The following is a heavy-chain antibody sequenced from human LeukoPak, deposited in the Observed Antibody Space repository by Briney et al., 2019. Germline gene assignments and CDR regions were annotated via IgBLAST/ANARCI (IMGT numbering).Heavy chain of an antibody. CDR2: ISGSGDST. D-gene: IGHD3-10*01. CDR3: AKDSRVPYYYGSGSYREKIDAFDI. CDR1: GFTFSSQA. V-gene: IGHV3-23*01. Sequence: GGSLRLSCAVSGFTFSSQAMSWVRQTPGKGLEWVSAISGSGDSTYYADSVKGRFTISRDNSKNTLYLQMNSLRAEDTAVYYCAKDSRVPYYYGSGSYREKIDAFDIWGQGTMVTVSS. J-gene: IGHJ3*02.